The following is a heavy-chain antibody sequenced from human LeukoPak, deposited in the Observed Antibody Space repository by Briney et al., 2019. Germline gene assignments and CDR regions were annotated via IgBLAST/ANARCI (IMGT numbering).Heavy chain of an antibody. CDR1: GFIFSSYS. Sequence: GGSLRLSCAASGFIFSSYSMNWVRQAPGKGLEWVSYISSSRRYIYYADSVKGRFTISRDNAKNSLYLQMNSLRAEDTAVYYCARDRDGYDILTGHYYYYMDVWGKGTTVTISS. V-gene: IGHV3-21*01. CDR2: ISSSRRYI. D-gene: IGHD3-9*01. CDR3: ARDRDGYDILTGHYYYYMDV. J-gene: IGHJ6*03.